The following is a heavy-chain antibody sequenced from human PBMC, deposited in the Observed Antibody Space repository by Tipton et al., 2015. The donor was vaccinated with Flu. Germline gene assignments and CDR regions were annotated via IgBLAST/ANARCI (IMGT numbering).Heavy chain of an antibody. CDR3: ARMEWTVTTPRYFDL. V-gene: IGHV4-38-2*01. CDR1: GSSIGGAFC. Sequence: TLSLTCSVSGSSIGGAFCWGWIRQPPRKGLQWIGNLCHSGNTYYNPSLKSRVTVSVDGSRNQFSLRLTSVTAADTAVYYCARMEWTVTTPRYFDLWGRGTLVTVSS. J-gene: IGHJ2*01. D-gene: IGHD4-17*01. CDR2: LCHSGNT.